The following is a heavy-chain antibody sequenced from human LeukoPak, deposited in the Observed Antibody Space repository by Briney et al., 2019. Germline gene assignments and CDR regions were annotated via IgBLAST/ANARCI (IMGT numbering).Heavy chain of an antibody. Sequence: GGSLRLSCAASGFTFSSYAMSWVRQAPGKGLEGVSAISGSGGSTYYADSVKGRFTISRDNSKNTLYLQMNSLRAEDTAVYYCENTPDFTVYSSSWYTDWGQGTLVTVSS. D-gene: IGHD6-13*01. CDR1: GFTFSSYA. CDR3: ENTPDFTVYSSSWYTD. V-gene: IGHV3-23*01. J-gene: IGHJ4*02. CDR2: ISGSGGST.